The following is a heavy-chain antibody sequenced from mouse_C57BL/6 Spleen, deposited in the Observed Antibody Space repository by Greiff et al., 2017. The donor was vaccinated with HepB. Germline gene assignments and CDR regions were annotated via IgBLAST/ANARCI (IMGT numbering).Heavy chain of an antibody. CDR3: VTTVVSEGFAY. D-gene: IGHD1-1*01. V-gene: IGHV14-1*01. CDR2: IDPEDGDT. CDR1: GFNIKDYY. J-gene: IGHJ3*01. Sequence: EVQLQQSGAELVRPGASVKLSCTASGFNIKDYYMHWVKQRPEQGLEWIGRIDPEDGDTEYAPKFQGKATMIADTSSNTAYLQLSSLTSGDTAVYYCVTTVVSEGFAYWGQGTLVTVSA.